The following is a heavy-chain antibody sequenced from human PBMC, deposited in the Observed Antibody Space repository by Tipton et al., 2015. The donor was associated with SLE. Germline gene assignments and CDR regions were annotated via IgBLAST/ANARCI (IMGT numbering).Heavy chain of an antibody. D-gene: IGHD1-26*01. CDR2: IYYSGST. Sequence: GLVKPSETLSLTCTVSGGPISGYYWSWIRQPPGKGLEWLGYIYYSGSTNYNPSVKSRVTISLDTSKNQFSLKLNSVTAADTAVYYCARGEWELYFDYWGQGTLVTVS. V-gene: IGHV4-59*01. J-gene: IGHJ4*02. CDR3: ARGEWELYFDY. CDR1: GGPISGYY.